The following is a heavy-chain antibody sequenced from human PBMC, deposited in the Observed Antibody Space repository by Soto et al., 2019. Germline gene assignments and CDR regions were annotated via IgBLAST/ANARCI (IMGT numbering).Heavy chain of an antibody. CDR1: GFTFSSYG. CDR3: AGEGSAAAPFDY. D-gene: IGHD6-25*01. Sequence: PGGSLRLSCAASGFTFSSYGMHWARQAPGKGLEWVAVIWYDGSNKYYADSVKGRFTISRDNSKNTLYLQMNSLRAEDTAVYYCAGEGSAAAPFDYWGQGTLVTVPQ. CDR2: IWYDGSNK. J-gene: IGHJ4*02. V-gene: IGHV3-33*01.